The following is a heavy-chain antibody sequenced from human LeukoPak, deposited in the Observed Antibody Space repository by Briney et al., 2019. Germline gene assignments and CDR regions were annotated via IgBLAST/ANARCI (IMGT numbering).Heavy chain of an antibody. CDR1: GFTFSSYA. CDR2: ISGSGGST. Sequence: PGGSLRLSCAASGFTFSSYAMSWVRQAPGKGLEWVSAISGSGGSTYYADSVKGRFTTSRDNSKNTLYLQMNSLRAEDTAVYYCAKDHRIAAAGTPDAFDIWGQGTMVTVSS. J-gene: IGHJ3*02. V-gene: IGHV3-23*01. CDR3: AKDHRIAAAGTPDAFDI. D-gene: IGHD6-13*01.